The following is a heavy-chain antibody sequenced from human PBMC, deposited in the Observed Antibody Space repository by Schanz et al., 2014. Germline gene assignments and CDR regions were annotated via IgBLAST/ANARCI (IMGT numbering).Heavy chain of an antibody. J-gene: IGHJ4*02. V-gene: IGHV3-7*01. CDR2: IKQDESER. CDR1: GFTFSTYW. CDR3: ARDPNSVNEIDY. D-gene: IGHD5-12*01. Sequence: EVQLLESGGGLVQPGGSLRLSCAASGFTFSTYWMSWVRQAPGKGLEWVANIKQDESERSYVDSVKGRFTISRDNAKNSLYLQMNSLRAEDTAVYYCARDPNSVNEIDYWGRGTLVTVSS.